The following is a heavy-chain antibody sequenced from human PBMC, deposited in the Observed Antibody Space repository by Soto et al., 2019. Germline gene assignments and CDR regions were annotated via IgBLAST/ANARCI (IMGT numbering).Heavy chain of an antibody. J-gene: IGHJ6*02. CDR1: GFTVSSNY. CDR3: AKGRSYYYYYGVDV. V-gene: IGHV3-53*01. CDR2: IYSGGST. Sequence: PGGSLRLSCAASGFTVSSNYMSWVRQAPGKGLEWVSVIYSGGSTYYADSVKGRFTISRHNSKSTLYLQMNSLRAEDTALYYCAKGRSYYYYYGVDVWGQGTTVTVSS.